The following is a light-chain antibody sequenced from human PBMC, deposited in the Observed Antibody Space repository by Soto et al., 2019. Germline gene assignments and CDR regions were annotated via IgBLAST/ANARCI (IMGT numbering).Light chain of an antibody. V-gene: IGLV2-8*01. CDR3: SSYAGSNMGV. Sequence: QSALTQPPSASGSPGQSVAISCTGTSSDVGGYNSVSWYQHHPGKAPKLMIYEVSKRPSGVPDRFSGSKSGNTASLIVSGLQAEDEADYYCSSYAGSNMGVSGGGTKLTVL. J-gene: IGLJ2*01. CDR1: SSDVGGYNS. CDR2: EVS.